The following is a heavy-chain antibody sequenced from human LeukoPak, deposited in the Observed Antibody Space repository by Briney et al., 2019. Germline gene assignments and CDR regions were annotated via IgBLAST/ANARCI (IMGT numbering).Heavy chain of an antibody. V-gene: IGHV1-8*02. CDR2: INPHSGNT. Sequence: GASVKVSCKASGYSFSDYYMHWVRQATGQGLEWMGWINPHSGNTGYAQKFQGRVTMTRNTSISTAYMELSSLGSEDTAVYYCSRGGYSYEYYYYYYYMDVWGKGTTVTVSS. CDR1: GYSFSDYY. D-gene: IGHD5-18*01. J-gene: IGHJ6*03. CDR3: SRGGYSYEYYYYYYYMDV.